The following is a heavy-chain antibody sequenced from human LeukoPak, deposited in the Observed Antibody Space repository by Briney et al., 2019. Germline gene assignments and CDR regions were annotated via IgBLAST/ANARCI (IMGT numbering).Heavy chain of an antibody. CDR3: ARSEDYGLDV. Sequence: ASVKVSCKASGYTFTGYYMHWVRQAPGQGLEWMGWINPKSGGTNYAQKFQGRVTMTGDTSISTTYMELTRLKSDDTAVYFCARSEDYGLDVWGQGTTVIVSS. V-gene: IGHV1-2*02. CDR1: GYTFTGYY. CDR2: INPKSGGT. J-gene: IGHJ6*02.